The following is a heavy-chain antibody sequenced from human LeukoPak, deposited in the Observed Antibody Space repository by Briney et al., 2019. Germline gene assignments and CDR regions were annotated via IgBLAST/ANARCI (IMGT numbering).Heavy chain of an antibody. J-gene: IGHJ5*02. V-gene: IGHV4-4*02. CDR2: IYHSGST. D-gene: IGHD3-16*01. CDR3: ARGGFGARTPWNWFDP. CDR1: GGSISSSNW. Sequence: SGTLSLTCAVSGGSISSSNWWSWVRQPPGKGLEWIGEIYHSGSTNYNPSLKSRVTISVDKSKNQFSLKLSSVTAADTAVYYCARGGFGARTPWNWFDPWGQGTLVTVSS.